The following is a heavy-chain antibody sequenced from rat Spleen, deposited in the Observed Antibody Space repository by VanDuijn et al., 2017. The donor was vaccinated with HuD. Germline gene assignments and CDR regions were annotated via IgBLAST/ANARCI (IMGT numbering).Heavy chain of an antibody. CDR1: GFTFSSFA. D-gene: IGHD1-4*01. Sequence: EVQLVESGGGLVQPGSPLKLSCAASGFTFSSFAMAWVRQAPKKGLEWVASISPSGGSTYYRDSVKGRFTISRDNAKSTLYLQMDNLRSEDTASYYCATYGTRVSRFAYWGQGTLVTVSS. J-gene: IGHJ3*01. CDR3: ATYGTRVSRFAY. V-gene: IGHV5-19*01. CDR2: ISPSGGST.